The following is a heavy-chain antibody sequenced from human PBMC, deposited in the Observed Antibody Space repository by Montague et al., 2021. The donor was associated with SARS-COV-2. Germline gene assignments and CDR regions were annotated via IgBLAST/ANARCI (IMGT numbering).Heavy chain of an antibody. V-gene: IGHV4-59*01. CDR3: ARGGGSGYRYYCDY. J-gene: IGHJ4*02. Sequence: SETLSLTCTVSGYSITSNYCNWIRQRPGKGQEWMGNRYYSGRTNYNSTLKSRVTISVDTSKNQNPLKLSFVTAADTAVYYCARGGGSGYRYYCDYWGQGTLVTVSS. D-gene: IGHD3-22*01. CDR2: RYYSGRT. CDR1: GYSITSNY.